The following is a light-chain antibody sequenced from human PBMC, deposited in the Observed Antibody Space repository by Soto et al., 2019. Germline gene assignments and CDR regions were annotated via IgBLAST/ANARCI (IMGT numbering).Light chain of an antibody. CDR1: QNVNSNY. CDR2: DAS. V-gene: IGKV3-20*01. Sequence: EIVLTQSPGTLSLSPGERASLSCRASQNVNSNYLAWYQQKPGQAPRLLIYDASSRATGIPDRFGGSGSGTDFTLTISSLEPEDFAMYYCQQYGGSPQTFGRGTKVEIK. CDR3: QQYGGSPQT. J-gene: IGKJ1*01.